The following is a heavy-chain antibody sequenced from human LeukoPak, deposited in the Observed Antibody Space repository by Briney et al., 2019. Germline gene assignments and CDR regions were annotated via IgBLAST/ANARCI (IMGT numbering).Heavy chain of an antibody. CDR3: ARDGISYYYYGMDV. J-gene: IGHJ6*02. Sequence: GGSLRLSCAASGFTFSSYAMSWVRLAPGKGLEWVANIKQDGSEKYYVDSVKGRFTISRDNAKNSLYLQMNSLRAEDTAVYYCARDGISYYYYGMDVWGQGPTVTVSS. D-gene: IGHD1-1*01. CDR1: GFTFSSYA. V-gene: IGHV3-7*01. CDR2: IKQDGSEK.